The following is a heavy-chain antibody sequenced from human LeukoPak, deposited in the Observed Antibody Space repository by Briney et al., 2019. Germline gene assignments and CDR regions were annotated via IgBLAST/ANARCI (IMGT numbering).Heavy chain of an antibody. CDR2: ISAYNGNT. J-gene: IGHJ3*02. V-gene: IGHV1-18*01. CDR1: GYTFTSYG. Sequence: ASVKVSXKASGYTFTSYGISWERQAPGQGLEWMGWISAYNGNTNYAQKLQGRVNMTTDTSTSTAYMELRSLRSDDTAVYYCARGDYVWGSYVAFDIWGQGTMVTVSS. CDR3: ARGDYVWGSYVAFDI. D-gene: IGHD3-16*01.